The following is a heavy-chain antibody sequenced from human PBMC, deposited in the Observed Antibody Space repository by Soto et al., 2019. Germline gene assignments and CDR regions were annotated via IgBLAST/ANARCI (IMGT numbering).Heavy chain of an antibody. CDR1: GGTFSSYT. CDR3: ASRKQWLVRNYYYGMDV. J-gene: IGHJ6*02. V-gene: IGHV1-69*02. Sequence: QVQLVQSGAEVKKPGSSAKVSCKASGGTFSSYTISWVRQAPGQGLEWMGRIIPILGIANYAQKFQGRVTITADKSTSTAYMELSSLRSEDTAVYSCASRKQWLVRNYYYGMDVWGQGTTVTVSS. CDR2: IIPILGIA. D-gene: IGHD6-19*01.